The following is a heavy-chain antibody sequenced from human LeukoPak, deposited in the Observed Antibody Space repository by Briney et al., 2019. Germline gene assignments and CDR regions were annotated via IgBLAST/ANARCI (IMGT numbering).Heavy chain of an antibody. D-gene: IGHD6-19*01. V-gene: IGHV3-7*01. J-gene: IGHJ4*02. CDR1: GFTVSNYW. Sequence: PGGSLRLSCAASGFTVSNYWMSWVRQAPGKGLEWVANIKQDGSEKYYVDSVKGRFTISRDNAKISLYLQMNSLRAEDTAVYYCARVQGSSGPGIFDYWGQGTLVTVSS. CDR3: ARVQGSSGPGIFDY. CDR2: IKQDGSEK.